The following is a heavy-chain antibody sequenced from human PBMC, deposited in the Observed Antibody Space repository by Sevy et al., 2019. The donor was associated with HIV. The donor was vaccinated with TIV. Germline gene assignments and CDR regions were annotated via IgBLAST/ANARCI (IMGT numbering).Heavy chain of an antibody. CDR1: GFTFSNYW. CDR3: ARDQNTWYFDL. J-gene: IGHJ2*01. Sequence: GGSLRLSCAASGFTFSNYWMHWVRQAPGKGLVWVSRITGDGSSTGDADSVKGRFTISRDNAKNTLFLQMNSLRAEDTAVYYCARDQNTWYFDLWGRGTLVTVSS. V-gene: IGHV3-74*01. CDR2: ITGDGSST.